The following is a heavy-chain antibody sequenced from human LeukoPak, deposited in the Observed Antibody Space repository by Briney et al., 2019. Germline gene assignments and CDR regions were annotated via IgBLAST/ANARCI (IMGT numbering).Heavy chain of an antibody. CDR2: IYPGDSDT. D-gene: IGHD3-16*02. J-gene: IGHJ4*02. Sequence: GESLKISCKGSGYSFTSYWIGWVRQLPGKGLEWMGIIYPGDSDTRYSPSFQGQVTISADKSISTAYLQWSSLKASDTAMYYCATNLAAFWGSYRPAPFFDYWGQGTLVTVSS. CDR1: GYSFTSYW. V-gene: IGHV5-51*01. CDR3: ATNLAAFWGSYRPAPFFDY.